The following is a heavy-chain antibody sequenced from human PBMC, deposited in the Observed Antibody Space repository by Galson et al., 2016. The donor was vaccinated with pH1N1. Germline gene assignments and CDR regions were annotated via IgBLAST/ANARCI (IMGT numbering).Heavy chain of an antibody. Sequence: SVKVSCKASGYTFTDHYIHWVRQAPGQGLEWMGRISPDSGGTNYAQKFRGRVTMTGDTSINTAYMELSRLRSDDTAGYYCARHDYGGCFDPWGQGTLVTVSS. D-gene: IGHD4-23*01. V-gene: IGHV1-2*06. CDR1: GYTFTDHY. CDR2: ISPDSGGT. CDR3: ARHDYGGCFDP. J-gene: IGHJ5*02.